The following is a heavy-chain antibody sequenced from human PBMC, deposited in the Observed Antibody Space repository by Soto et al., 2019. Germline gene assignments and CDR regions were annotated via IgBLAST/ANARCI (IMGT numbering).Heavy chain of an antibody. Sequence: GGSLRLSCVASGFIFSTYGMHWVRQAPGKGLDWVSVISFDGSNKYYVDSVKGRFTISRDNSKSTLYLQMNSLRAEDTAVYYCAKGAAYCSGGSCLDRSFDYWGQGTLVTVSS. CDR1: GFIFSTYG. J-gene: IGHJ4*02. V-gene: IGHV3-30*18. D-gene: IGHD2-15*01. CDR3: AKGAAYCSGGSCLDRSFDY. CDR2: ISFDGSNK.